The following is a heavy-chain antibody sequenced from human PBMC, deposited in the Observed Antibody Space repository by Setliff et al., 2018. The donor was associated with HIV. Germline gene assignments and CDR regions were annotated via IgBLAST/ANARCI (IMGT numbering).Heavy chain of an antibody. CDR2: IIPILGIA. CDR1: GGTFSSYA. J-gene: IGHJ4*02. CDR3: ARVGATSFGFDY. D-gene: IGHD1-26*01. Sequence: SVKVSCKASGGTFSSYAISWVRQAPGQGLEWMGGIIPILGIANYAQKFQGRVTITADESTSTAYMELSSLRSEDTAVYYCARVGATSFGFDYWGQGTRVTVS. V-gene: IGHV1-69*10.